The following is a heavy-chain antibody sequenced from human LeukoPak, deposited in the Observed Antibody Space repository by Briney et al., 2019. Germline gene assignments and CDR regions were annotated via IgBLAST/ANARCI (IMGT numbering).Heavy chain of an antibody. Sequence: ASVKVSCKASGYTFTGYYVHWVRQAPGQGLEWMGRINPNSGDTNYAQKFQSRVTMTRDTSISTAYMELSRLRSDDTAVYYCARDYCGGDCFPDYWDQGTLVTVSS. D-gene: IGHD2-21*02. CDR3: ARDYCGGDCFPDY. V-gene: IGHV1-2*06. CDR1: GYTFTGYY. J-gene: IGHJ4*02. CDR2: INPNSGDT.